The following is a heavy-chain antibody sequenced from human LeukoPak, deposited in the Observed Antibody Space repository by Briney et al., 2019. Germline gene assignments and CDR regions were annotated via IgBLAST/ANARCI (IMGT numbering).Heavy chain of an antibody. CDR1: GFTFSTYG. CDR3: AKNQWELLY. J-gene: IGHJ4*02. V-gene: IGHV3-23*01. Sequence: PGGSPRLSCVASGFTFSTYGMSWVRQTPEKGLEWVSGVSSGGNTYYADSVKGRFTISRDNSKNTLFLQMNSLRAEDTAVYYCAKNQWELLYWGQGSLVTVSS. D-gene: IGHD1-26*01. CDR2: VSSGGNT.